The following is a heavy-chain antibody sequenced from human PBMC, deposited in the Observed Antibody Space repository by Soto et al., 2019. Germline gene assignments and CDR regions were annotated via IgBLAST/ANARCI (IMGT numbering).Heavy chain of an antibody. CDR3: AMVDVYVTPSPQDV. CDR2: INTCNGYT. V-gene: IGHV1-18*04. D-gene: IGHD3-16*01. CDR1: GYTFTSYY. Sequence: ASVKVSCKASGYTFTSYYMNWVRQAPGQGLEWMGMINTCNGYTTYAQSLQGRVTMTTDTSTSTAYMELTSLRSNDTAIYYCAMVDVYVTPSPQDVWGQGTTVTVSS. J-gene: IGHJ6*02.